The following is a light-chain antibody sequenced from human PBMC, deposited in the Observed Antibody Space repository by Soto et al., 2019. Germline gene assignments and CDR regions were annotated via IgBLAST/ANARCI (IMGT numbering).Light chain of an antibody. CDR1: QSVSGN. CDR2: GAS. J-gene: IGKJ2*01. V-gene: IGKV3-15*01. Sequence: EIVMTQSPATLSVSPGERATLSCRASQSVSGNFAWYPQNPGEAPRLLIYGASTRTTGIPARLSGSGSGTEFTITISSLQSEDFAGDYCQQYNDWPPITFGQGTKLEIK. CDR3: QQYNDWPPIT.